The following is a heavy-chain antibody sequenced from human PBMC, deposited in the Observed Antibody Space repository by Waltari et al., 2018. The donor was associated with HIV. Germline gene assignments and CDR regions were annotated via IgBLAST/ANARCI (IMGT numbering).Heavy chain of an antibody. CDR1: CFIFSDFG. D-gene: IGHD2-8*01. Sequence: QVQLVESGGGVVQPGRSLSPSCDAPCFIFSDFGMHWVRRGPGEGVEGGAVILYEGSNKEYEDSVKGRFTSSRDNSKNTVYLQMNSLRSEDTAVYYCAKEVKDLMAFDLWGQGTMVKVSS. CDR2: ILYEGSNK. V-gene: IGHV3-30*18. CDR3: AKEVKDLMAFDL. J-gene: IGHJ3*01.